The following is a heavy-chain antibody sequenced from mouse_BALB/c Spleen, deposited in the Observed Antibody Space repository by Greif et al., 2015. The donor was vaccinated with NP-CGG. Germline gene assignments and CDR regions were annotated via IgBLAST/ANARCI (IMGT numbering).Heavy chain of an antibody. J-gene: IGHJ2*01. CDR3: TRGRRRDFDF. Sequence: QVQLQQSGAELVKPGASVKLSCKASGYTFISYYMYGVKQRPGQGLEWIGEINPSNGGANLNEKFKSKATLTVDKSSSTAYMQLSSLTSEDSAVYFCTRGRRRDFDFWGQGTTLTVSS. V-gene: IGHV1S81*02. CDR1: GYTFISYY. D-gene: IGHD1-2*01. CDR2: INPSNGGA.